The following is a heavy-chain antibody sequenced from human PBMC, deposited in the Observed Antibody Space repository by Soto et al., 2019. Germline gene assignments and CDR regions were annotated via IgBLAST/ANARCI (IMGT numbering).Heavy chain of an antibody. Sequence: PGGSLRLSCAASGFTFSSYAMSWVRQAPGKGLEWVSAISGSGGSTYYADSVRGRFTISRDNSKNTLYLQMNSLRAEDTAVYYCAKDTRNWSGGSCYPYYFHYWGQGTLVTVSS. D-gene: IGHD2-15*01. CDR2: ISGSGGST. V-gene: IGHV3-23*01. J-gene: IGHJ4*02. CDR3: AKDTRNWSGGSCYPYYFHY. CDR1: GFTFSSYA.